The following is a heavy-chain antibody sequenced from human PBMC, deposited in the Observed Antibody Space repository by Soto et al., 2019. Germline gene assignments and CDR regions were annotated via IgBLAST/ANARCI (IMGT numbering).Heavy chain of an antibody. CDR3: TKDRSARCGGDCHFDY. J-gene: IGHJ4*02. Sequence: QVQLVESGGGVVQPGRSLRLSCAASGFTFSSHGMHWVRQAPGKGLEWVSVISHDGREDYYAESVRGRFTISRDNSKNTLYLQMNSLRPEDTAVYYCTKDRSARCGGDCHFDYWGQGSLVSVSS. V-gene: IGHV3-30*18. CDR2: ISHDGRED. D-gene: IGHD2-21*02. CDR1: GFTFSSHG.